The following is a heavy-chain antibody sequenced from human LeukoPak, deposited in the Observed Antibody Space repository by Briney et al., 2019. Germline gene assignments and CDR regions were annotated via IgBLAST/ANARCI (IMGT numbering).Heavy chain of an antibody. Sequence: GGSLILSCAASGFTVSSNYMSWVRQAPGKGLEWVSVIYSGGSTYYADSVKGRFTISRDNSKNTLYLQMNSLRAEDTAVYYCARDPQGYYDSSGYYWGQGTLVTVSS. V-gene: IGHV3-53*01. CDR1: GFTVSSNY. CDR3: ARDPQGYYDSSGYY. CDR2: IYSGGST. D-gene: IGHD3-22*01. J-gene: IGHJ4*02.